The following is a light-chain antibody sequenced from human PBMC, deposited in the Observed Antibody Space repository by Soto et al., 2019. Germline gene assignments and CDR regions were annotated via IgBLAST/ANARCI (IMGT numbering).Light chain of an antibody. CDR3: SSYTSVSTSCV. CDR2: EVS. V-gene: IGLV2-14*01. Sequence: QSVLTQPASVSGSPGQSITISCTGTSSDVGRYDFVSWYQQHPGKVPKLIIYEVSHRPSGNSDRFSGSKSVNTASLTIFGLQAEDEADYYCSSYTSVSTSCVFGTGTKVTVL. J-gene: IGLJ1*01. CDR1: SSDVGRYDF.